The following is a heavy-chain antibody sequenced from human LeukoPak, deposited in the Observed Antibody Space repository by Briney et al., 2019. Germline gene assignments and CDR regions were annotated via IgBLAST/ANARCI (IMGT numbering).Heavy chain of an antibody. CDR1: NYTFTSYG. J-gene: IGHJ4*02. D-gene: IGHD3-10*01. CDR3: ARDGSGVWFDY. V-gene: IGHV1-18*01. CDR2: INAYNGDT. Sequence: ASVKVSCKASNYTFTSYGISWVRQAPGQGLGWMAWINAYNGDTNYAQKFQGRVTLTTDTSTSTAYMELRSLRSDDTAVYYCARDGSGVWFDYWGQGTLVTVSS.